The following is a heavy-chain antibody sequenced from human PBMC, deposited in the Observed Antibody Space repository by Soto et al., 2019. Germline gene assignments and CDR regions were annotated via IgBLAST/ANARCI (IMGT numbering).Heavy chain of an antibody. Sequence: QMQLVQSGAEVKKPGASVKVSCKASGYTFTGYYMHWVRQAPGQGLEWMGWINPNSGGTNYAQKFQGWVTMTRDTSISTAYMELSRLRSDDTAVYYCARVPSGSYGDYFDYWGQGTLVTVSS. CDR1: GYTFTGYY. D-gene: IGHD1-26*01. J-gene: IGHJ4*02. CDR3: ARVPSGSYGDYFDY. CDR2: INPNSGGT. V-gene: IGHV1-2*04.